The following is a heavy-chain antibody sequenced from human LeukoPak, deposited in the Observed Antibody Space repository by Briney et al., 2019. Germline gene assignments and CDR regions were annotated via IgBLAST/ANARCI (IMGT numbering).Heavy chain of an antibody. Sequence: GGSLRLSCAASGFTFDDYAMHWVRQAPGKGLEWVSGISWNSGSIGYADSVKGRFTISRDNAKNSLYLQMNSLRAEDTAVYYCAREIYYDSSGYDYWGQGTLVTVSS. CDR3: AREIYYDSSGYDY. V-gene: IGHV3-9*01. CDR1: GFTFDDYA. D-gene: IGHD3-22*01. J-gene: IGHJ4*02. CDR2: ISWNSGSI.